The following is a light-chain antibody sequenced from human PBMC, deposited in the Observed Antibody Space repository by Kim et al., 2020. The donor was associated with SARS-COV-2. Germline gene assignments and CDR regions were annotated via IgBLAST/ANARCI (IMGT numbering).Light chain of an antibody. CDR1: QSVLYSSNNKNY. CDR3: QQYYSTLPYT. V-gene: IGKV4-1*01. J-gene: IGKJ2*01. Sequence: DILMTQSPDSLAVSLGERATINCKSSQSVLYSSNNKNYLAWYQQKPGQPPKLLIYWASTRESGVPDRLSGSGSGTDFTLTISSLQAEDVAVYYCQQYYSTLPYTFGQGTKLEI. CDR2: WAS.